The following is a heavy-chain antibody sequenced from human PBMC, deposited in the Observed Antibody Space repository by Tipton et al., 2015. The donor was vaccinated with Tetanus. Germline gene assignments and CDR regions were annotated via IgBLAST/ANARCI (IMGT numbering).Heavy chain of an antibody. V-gene: IGHV3-21*01. Sequence: SLRLSCAVSGFTFSNYRMNWVRQAPGRGLQWVASISSTSSYIYYADSVKGRFTISRDNAKNSLYLQINSLRAEDAALYYCASGRTLDYWGQGTLVPVSS. CDR2: ISSTSSYI. J-gene: IGHJ4*02. CDR3: ASGRTLDY. CDR1: GFTFSNYR.